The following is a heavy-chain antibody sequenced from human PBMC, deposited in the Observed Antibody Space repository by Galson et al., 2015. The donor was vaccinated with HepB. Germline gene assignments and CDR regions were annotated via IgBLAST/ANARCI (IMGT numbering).Heavy chain of an antibody. Sequence: SVKVSCKVSGYSLTELAMHWVRQAPGKGLEWMGGFDPEDGETIYAQRFQDRVTMTEDTSTDTAYMDLSSLISEDTAVYYCATYSGRYFYHWGQGTLVTVSS. J-gene: IGHJ4*02. CDR1: GYSLTELA. CDR2: FDPEDGET. D-gene: IGHD1-26*01. V-gene: IGHV1-24*01. CDR3: ATYSGRYFYH.